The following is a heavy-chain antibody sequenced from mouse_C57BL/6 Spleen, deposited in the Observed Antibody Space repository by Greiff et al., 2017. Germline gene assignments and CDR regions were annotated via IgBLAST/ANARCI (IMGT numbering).Heavy chain of an antibody. CDR2: INPSGGYT. CDR3: ASLGNCYFDG. J-gene: IGHJ1*03. Sequence: QVQLQQSGAELARPGASVTMSCKASGYTFTSYTMHWVKQRPGQGLEWIGYINPSGGYTKYNQKFKDKATLTADHSSSTTYMPLSSLTSEDSAGLYCASLGNCYFDGWGTETTVTVSS. CDR1: GYTFTSYT. D-gene: IGHD4-1*01. V-gene: IGHV1-4*01.